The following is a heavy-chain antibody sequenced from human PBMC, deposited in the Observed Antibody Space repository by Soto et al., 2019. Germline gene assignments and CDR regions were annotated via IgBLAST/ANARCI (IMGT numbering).Heavy chain of an antibody. V-gene: IGHV4-59*01. J-gene: IGHJ4*02. CDR2: IYYSGST. CDR1: GGSISSYE. Sequence: QVQLQESGPGLVKPAETLSLTSTVSGGSISSYEWSWIRQPPGKGLEWIGYIYYSGSTNYNPSLKSRVTISVDTSKNQFSLKLSCVTAADTAVYYCARRWGPTFDFWGQGTLVTVSS. D-gene: IGHD1-26*01. CDR3: ARRWGPTFDF.